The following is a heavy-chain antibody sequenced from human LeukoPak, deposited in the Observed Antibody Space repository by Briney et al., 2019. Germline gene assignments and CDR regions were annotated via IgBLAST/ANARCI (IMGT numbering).Heavy chain of an antibody. Sequence: GGSLRLSCAASGFTVSSSYMSWVRQAPGKGLEWVSVIYSGGNTYYADSVKGRFTISRDNSKNTLYLQVNSLRPEDTAVYYCARDVAYGANDYWGQGTLVTVSS. CDR1: GFTVSSSY. D-gene: IGHD4-23*01. CDR3: ARDVAYGANDY. V-gene: IGHV3-53*01. J-gene: IGHJ4*02. CDR2: IYSGGNT.